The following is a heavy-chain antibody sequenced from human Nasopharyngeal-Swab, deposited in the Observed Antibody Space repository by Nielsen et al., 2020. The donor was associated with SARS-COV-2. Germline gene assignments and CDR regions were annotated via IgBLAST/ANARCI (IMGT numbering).Heavy chain of an antibody. D-gene: IGHD3-10*01. V-gene: IGHV1-46*01. Sequence: WVRQAPGQGLEWMGIINPSGVTTTYAQKFQGGVTMTRDTSTRAVYMELSSLIYEDTAVYYRARGCVTTVVRGVEDWFDPWGQGTLVTVSS. CDR2: INPSGVTT. CDR3: ARGCVTTVVRGVEDWFDP. J-gene: IGHJ5*02.